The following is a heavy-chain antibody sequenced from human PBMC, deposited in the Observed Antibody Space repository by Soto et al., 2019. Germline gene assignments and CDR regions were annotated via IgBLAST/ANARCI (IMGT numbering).Heavy chain of an antibody. CDR3: ARSFGWYAIDY. CDR2: ISHIGSV. CDR1: GVSISSNYY. Sequence: QVLLQESGPGLVQPSGTLSLSCVVSGVSISSNYYWGWVRQPPGKGLEWLGDISHIGSVNYIPSLKSPVTISMDQSQNQFSLKVLSITAANAAVYYCARSFGWYAIDYWCQGSLVIV. J-gene: IGHJ4*02. D-gene: IGHD6-19*01. V-gene: IGHV4-4*02.